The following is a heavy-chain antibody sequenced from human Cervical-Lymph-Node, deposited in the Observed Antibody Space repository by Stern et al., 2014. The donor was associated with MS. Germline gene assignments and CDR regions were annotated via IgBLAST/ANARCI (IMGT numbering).Heavy chain of an antibody. V-gene: IGHV4-31*03. J-gene: IGHJ5*01. CDR1: GDSISSGDYY. CDR3: GRGPLYSFNSGSSGDWFDP. Sequence: VQLVESGPGLVKPSQTLSLTCTVSGDSISSGDYYWSWIRHHPGTGLEWMGYIHSSGITYNHPSLKRRVTVSVNTTKNQFFENQASPTAADPAVYYCGRGPLYSFNSGSSGDWFDPWGQGTLVTVSS. D-gene: IGHD3-10*01. CDR2: IHSSGIT.